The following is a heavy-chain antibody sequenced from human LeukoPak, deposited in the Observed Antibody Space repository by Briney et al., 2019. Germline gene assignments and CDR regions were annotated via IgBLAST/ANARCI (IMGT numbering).Heavy chain of an antibody. J-gene: IGHJ5*02. V-gene: IGHV4-59*01. D-gene: IGHD4-17*01. Sequence: SETLSLTCTVSGGSISSYYWSWIRQAPGKGLEWIGYIYYSGSTNYNPSLKSRVTISVDTSKNQFSLKLRSVTAADTAVYYCARDKGDYGDYYWFDPWGQGTLVTVSS. CDR1: GGSISSYY. CDR3: ARDKGDYGDYYWFDP. CDR2: IYYSGST.